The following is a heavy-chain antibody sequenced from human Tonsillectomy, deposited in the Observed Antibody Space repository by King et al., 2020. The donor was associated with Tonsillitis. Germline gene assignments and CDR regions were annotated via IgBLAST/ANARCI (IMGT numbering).Heavy chain of an antibody. CDR1: GYTFTTYY. CDR2: INPTGGGT. J-gene: IGHJ4*02. CDR3: AGAGSSGAFDH. D-gene: IGHD3-22*01. V-gene: IGHV1-46*01. Sequence: QLVQSGAEVKKPGASVNLSCKASGYTFTTYYIHWVRQVPGKGLEWLGVINPTGGGTTYAQKFQGRVTMTRDTSTSTGYMELSGLRSADTAVYYCAGAGSSGAFDHWGQGTLVTVSS.